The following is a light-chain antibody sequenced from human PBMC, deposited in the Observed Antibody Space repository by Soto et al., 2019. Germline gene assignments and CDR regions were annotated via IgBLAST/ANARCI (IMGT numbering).Light chain of an antibody. V-gene: IGLV2-23*02. Sequence: QSALTQPASVSGSPGQSITISCTGTSSDVGSYNLVSWYQQHPGKAPKLMIYEVSKRPSGVSNRFSGSKSGNTASLTISGIQAEDEADYYCCSYAGTLGVFGTGTKLTVL. CDR3: CSYAGTLGV. CDR2: EVS. CDR1: SSDVGSYNL. J-gene: IGLJ1*01.